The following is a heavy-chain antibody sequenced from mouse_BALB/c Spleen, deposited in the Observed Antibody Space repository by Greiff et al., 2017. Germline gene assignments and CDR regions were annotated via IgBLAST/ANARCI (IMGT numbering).Heavy chain of an antibody. V-gene: IGHV2-6-7*01. J-gene: IGHJ3*01. D-gene: IGHD2-1*01. CDR3: ARDFYYGNSWFAY. Sequence: QVQLKESGPGLVAPSQSLSITCTVSGFSLTGYGVNWVRQPPGKGLEWLGMIWGDGSTDYNSALKSRLSISKDNSKSQVFLKMNSLQTDDTARYYCARDFYYGNSWFAYWGQGTLVTVSA. CDR1: GFSLTGYG. CDR2: IWGDGST.